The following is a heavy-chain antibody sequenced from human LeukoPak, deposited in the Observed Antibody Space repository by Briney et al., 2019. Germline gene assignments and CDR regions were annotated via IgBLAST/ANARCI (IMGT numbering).Heavy chain of an antibody. CDR1: GFTFSSYA. CDR2: ISGSGGST. J-gene: IGHJ6*03. D-gene: IGHD2-21*02. V-gene: IGHV3-23*01. Sequence: GGSLRLSCAASGFTFSSYAMSWVRQAPGKGLEWVSAISGSGGSTYYADSVKGRFTISRDNYKNTLYLQMNSLRAEDTAVYYCAKLGGDHKYYYYYMDVWRKGTTVSISS. CDR3: AKLGGDHKYYYYYMDV.